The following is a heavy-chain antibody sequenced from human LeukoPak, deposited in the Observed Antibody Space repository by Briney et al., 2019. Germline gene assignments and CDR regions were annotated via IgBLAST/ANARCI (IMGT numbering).Heavy chain of an antibody. CDR1: GGSISSYY. J-gene: IGHJ4*02. CDR2: IYYSGST. CDR3: ARDFLRDYGDPFDS. D-gene: IGHD4-17*01. Sequence: SETLSLTCTVSGGSISSYYWSWIRQPPGKGLEWIGYIYYSGSTNYNPSLKSRVTISVDTSKNQFSLKLSSVTAADTAVYYCARDFLRDYGDPFDSWGQGTLVTVSS. V-gene: IGHV4-59*12.